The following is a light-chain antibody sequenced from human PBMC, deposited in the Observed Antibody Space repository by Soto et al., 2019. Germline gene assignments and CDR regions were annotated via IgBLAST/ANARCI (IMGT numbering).Light chain of an antibody. Sequence: EIVLTQSPATLSLSPGERATLSFRASQSVISSLAWYQQKPGQAPRLLIYDASNRATGIPARFSGSGSGTDFTLTISSLQPDDSATYYCQQYNTFWTFGQGTKVDI. CDR3: QQYNTFWT. CDR2: DAS. CDR1: QSVISS. V-gene: IGKV3-11*01. J-gene: IGKJ1*01.